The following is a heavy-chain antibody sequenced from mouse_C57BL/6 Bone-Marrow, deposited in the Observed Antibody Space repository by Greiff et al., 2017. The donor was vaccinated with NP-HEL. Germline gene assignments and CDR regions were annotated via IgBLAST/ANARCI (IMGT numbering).Heavy chain of an antibody. Sequence: QVQLQQSGAELARPGASVKLSCKASGYTFTSYGISWVKQRTGQGLEWIGEIYPRSGNTYYNVKFKGKATLTADKSSSTAYMELRSLTSEDSAVYFCARWGLGYYFDYWGQGTTLTVSS. J-gene: IGHJ2*01. CDR2: IYPRSGNT. CDR3: ARWGLGYYFDY. V-gene: IGHV1-81*01. D-gene: IGHD4-1*01. CDR1: GYTFTSYG.